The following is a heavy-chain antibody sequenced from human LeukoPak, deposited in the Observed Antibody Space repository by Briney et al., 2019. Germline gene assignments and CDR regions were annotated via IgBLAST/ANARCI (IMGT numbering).Heavy chain of an antibody. D-gene: IGHD1-26*01. CDR3: ARAIGSFYLDY. CDR2: IYSGGNT. J-gene: IGHJ4*02. Sequence: GGSLRLSCAASGITVNTNYMTWVRQAPGKGLEWVSVIYSGGNTYYADSVKGRFTVSRDNSKNTLYLQMNSLRADDTAVYYCARAIGSFYLDYWGQGTLVTVSS. CDR1: GITVNTNY. V-gene: IGHV3-53*03.